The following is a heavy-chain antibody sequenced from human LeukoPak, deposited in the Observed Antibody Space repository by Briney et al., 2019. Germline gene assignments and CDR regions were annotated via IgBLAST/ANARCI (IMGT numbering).Heavy chain of an antibody. V-gene: IGHV3-30*02. CDR1: GFTFSSYG. CDR2: IRYDGSNK. CDR3: ATPASPMVRNDAFDI. J-gene: IGHJ3*02. Sequence: PGGSLRLSCAASGFTFSSYGMHWVRQAPGKGLEWVAFIRYDGSNKYYADSVKGRFTISRDNSKNTLYLQMNSLRAEDTAVYYCATPASPMVRNDAFDIWGQGTMVTVSS. D-gene: IGHD3-10*01.